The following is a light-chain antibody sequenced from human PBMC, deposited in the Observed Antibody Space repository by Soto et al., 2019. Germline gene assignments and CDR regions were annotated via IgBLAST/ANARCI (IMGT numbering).Light chain of an antibody. CDR1: KSDIGVYDF. V-gene: IGLV2-8*01. CDR3: KSYAGSNTYV. CDR2: EVV. Sequence: QSALTQPPSASGSPGQSVTISCTGTKSDIGVYDFVSWYQHHPGKAPRPIIYEVVQRPSGVPDRFSCSKSGNTASLTVSGLQAADEADYFCKSYAGSNTYVFGSGTKLTVL. J-gene: IGLJ1*01.